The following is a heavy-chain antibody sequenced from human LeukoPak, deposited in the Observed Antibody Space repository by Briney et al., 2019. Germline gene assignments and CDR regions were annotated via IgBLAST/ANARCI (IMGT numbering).Heavy chain of an antibody. J-gene: IGHJ3*02. V-gene: IGHV4-34*01. D-gene: IGHD3-10*01. CDR2: INHSGST. CDR1: GGSFSGYY. Sequence: SETLSLTCAVYGGSFSGYYWSWIRQPPGKGLEWIGEINHSGSTNYNPSLKSRVTISVDTSKNQFSLKLSSVTAADTAVYYCARRAGSGSTKVFDIWGQGTMVTVSS. CDR3: ARRAGSGSTKVFDI.